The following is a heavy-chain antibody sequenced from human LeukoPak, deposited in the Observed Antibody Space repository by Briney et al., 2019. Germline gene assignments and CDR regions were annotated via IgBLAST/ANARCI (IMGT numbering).Heavy chain of an antibody. Sequence: SETLSLTCTVSGGSISSSSYYWGWIRQPPGKGREWIGSIYYSGSTYYNPSLKSRVTISVDTSKNQFSLKLSSVTAADTAVYYCARVYYDILTGYFNWGQGTLVTVSS. D-gene: IGHD3-9*01. CDR1: GGSISSSSYY. CDR2: IYYSGST. V-gene: IGHV4-39*01. J-gene: IGHJ4*02. CDR3: ARVYYDILTGYFN.